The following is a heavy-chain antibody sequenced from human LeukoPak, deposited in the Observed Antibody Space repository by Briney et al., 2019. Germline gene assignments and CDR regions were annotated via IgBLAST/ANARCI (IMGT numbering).Heavy chain of an antibody. V-gene: IGHV5-51*01. CDR1: GYSFTSYW. CDR3: ARLIGELSDAFDI. D-gene: IGHD1-26*01. J-gene: IGHJ3*02. Sequence: GESLQRSCKGSGYSFTSYWIGWVRQMPGTGLEWMGIIYPGDSDTRYSPSFQGQVTISADKSISTAYLQWSSLKASDTAMYYCARLIGELSDAFDIYCQGTIVIVSS. CDR2: IYPGDSDT.